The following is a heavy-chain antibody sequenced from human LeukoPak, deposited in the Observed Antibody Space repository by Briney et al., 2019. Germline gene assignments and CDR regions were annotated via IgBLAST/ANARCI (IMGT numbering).Heavy chain of an antibody. J-gene: IGHJ5*02. Sequence: SETLSLTCTVSGGSISSYYWSWIRQPPGKGLEWIGYIYYTGSTNYNPSLKSRVTISVDTSKNQFSLKLSSVTAADTAVYYCARVGLLSATNWFDPWGQGTLVTVSS. CDR1: GGSISSYY. D-gene: IGHD3-10*01. V-gene: IGHV4-59*01. CDR3: ARVGLLSATNWFDP. CDR2: IYYTGST.